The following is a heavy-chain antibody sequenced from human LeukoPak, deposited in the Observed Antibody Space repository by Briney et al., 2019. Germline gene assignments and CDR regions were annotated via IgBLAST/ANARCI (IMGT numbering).Heavy chain of an antibody. Sequence: GASLQISCKTSGYSFTNYWIGWVRQLPGKGLEWMGIIYPGDSDTQYSPSFQGQVTISVDESISTAYLQWSSLKASDTATYYCARHEVGGDSSSGYEFYYYMDVWGKGTTVTVSS. V-gene: IGHV5-51*01. D-gene: IGHD3-3*01. CDR3: ARHEVGGDSSSGYEFYYYMDV. CDR2: IYPGDSDT. J-gene: IGHJ6*03. CDR1: GYSFTNYW.